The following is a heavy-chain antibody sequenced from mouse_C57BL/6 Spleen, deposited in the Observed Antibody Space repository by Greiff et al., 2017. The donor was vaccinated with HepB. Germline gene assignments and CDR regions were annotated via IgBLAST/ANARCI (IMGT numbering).Heavy chain of an antibody. Sequence: VQVVESGAELVKPGASVKISCKASGYAFSSYWMNWVKQRPGKGLEWIGQIYPGDGDTNYNGKFKGKATLTADKSSSTAYMQLSSLTSEDSAVYFCARSHYGSSYGDYWGQGTTLTVSS. CDR2: IYPGDGDT. CDR3: ARSHYGSSYGDY. J-gene: IGHJ2*01. D-gene: IGHD1-1*01. V-gene: IGHV1-80*01. CDR1: GYAFSSYW.